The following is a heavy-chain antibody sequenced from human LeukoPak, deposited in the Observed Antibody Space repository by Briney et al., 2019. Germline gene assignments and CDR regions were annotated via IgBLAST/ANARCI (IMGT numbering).Heavy chain of an antibody. V-gene: IGHV4-34*01. CDR1: GGSFSGYY. J-gene: IGHJ4*02. D-gene: IGHD3-10*01. CDR3: ARGPSPHYFYYYFDY. Sequence: MPSETLSLTCAVYGGSFSGYYWSWIRQPPGKGLEWIGEINHSGSTNYNPSLKSRVTISVDTSKNQFSLKLSSVTAADTAAYYCARGPSPHYFYYYFDYWGQGTLVTVSS. CDR2: INHSGST.